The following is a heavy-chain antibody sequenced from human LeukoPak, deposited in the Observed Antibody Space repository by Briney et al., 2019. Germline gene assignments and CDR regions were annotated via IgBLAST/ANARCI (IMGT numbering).Heavy chain of an antibody. CDR3: ARGGYYGSGNDFRFDP. D-gene: IGHD3-10*01. V-gene: IGHV4-34*01. J-gene: IGHJ5*02. CDR2: INHSGST. Sequence: PPETLSLTCAVYGGSFSGYYWSWIRQPPGKGLEWIGEINHSGSTNYNPSLKSRVTISVDTSKNQFSLKLSSVTAADTAVYYCARGGYYGSGNDFRFDPWGQGTLVTVSS. CDR1: GGSFSGYY.